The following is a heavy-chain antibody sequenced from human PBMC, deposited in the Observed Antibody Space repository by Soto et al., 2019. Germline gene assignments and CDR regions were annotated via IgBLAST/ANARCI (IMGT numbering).Heavy chain of an antibody. CDR1: GFTFSSYA. V-gene: IGHV3-23*01. Sequence: EVPLLESGGGLVQPGESLRLSCAASGFTFSSYAMSWVRQAPGKGLEWVSVISGSDDSTYYADSVKGRFTISRDHSKNTRNLQMNSLRAGDTAVYYCAKRSSSSTFDYWGQGTLVTVSS. CDR2: ISGSDDST. J-gene: IGHJ4*02. CDR3: AKRSSSSTFDY. D-gene: IGHD6-6*01.